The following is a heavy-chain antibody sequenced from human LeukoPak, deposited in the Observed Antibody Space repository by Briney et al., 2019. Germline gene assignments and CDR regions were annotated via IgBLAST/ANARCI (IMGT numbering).Heavy chain of an antibody. D-gene: IGHD2-2*02. J-gene: IGHJ5*02. Sequence: TVKVSCKASGGTFSSYAISWVRQAPGQGLEWMGGIIPIFGTANYAQKFQGRVTITTDESTRTAYMELSSLRSEDTAVYYCARGYCSSTSCYTMDHWFDPWGQGTLVTVSS. CDR2: IIPIFGTA. V-gene: IGHV1-69*05. CDR3: ARGYCSSTSCYTMDHWFDP. CDR1: GGTFSSYA.